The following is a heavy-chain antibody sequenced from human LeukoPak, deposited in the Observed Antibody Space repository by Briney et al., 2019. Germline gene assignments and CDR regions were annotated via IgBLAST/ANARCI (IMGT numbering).Heavy chain of an antibody. D-gene: IGHD2/OR15-2a*01. CDR3: ARVSFCPRCHFDY. J-gene: IGHJ4*02. CDR1: RFSFSSYW. CDR2: ISPDGSSA. Sequence: GGSLRLSCAASRFSFSSYWMHWVHQAPGKGLVWVARISPDGSSALSADSVRGRFTISRDNADNTLYLQLNSLRAEDTAVYYCARVSFCPRCHFDYWGQGTLVTVSS. V-gene: IGHV3-74*03.